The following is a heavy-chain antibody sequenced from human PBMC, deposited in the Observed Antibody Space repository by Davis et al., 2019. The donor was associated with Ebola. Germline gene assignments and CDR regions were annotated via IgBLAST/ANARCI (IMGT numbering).Heavy chain of an antibody. J-gene: IGHJ6*02. V-gene: IGHV4-39*01. CDR2: IYYSGST. D-gene: IGHD4-11*01. CDR1: GGSISSSSYY. CDR3: ARQDYSNYYYGMDV. Sequence: PSETLSLTCTVSGGSISSSSYYWGWIRQPPGKGLEWIGSIYYSGSTYYNPSLKSRVTMSVDTSKNQFSLKLSSVTAADTAVYYCARQDYSNYYYGMDVWGQGTTVTVSS.